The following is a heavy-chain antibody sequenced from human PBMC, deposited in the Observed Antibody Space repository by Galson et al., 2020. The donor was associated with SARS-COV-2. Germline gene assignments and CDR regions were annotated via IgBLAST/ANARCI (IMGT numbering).Heavy chain of an antibody. CDR3: AGEQWRYFDL. CDR2: IYTSGST. V-gene: IGHV4-61*02. Sequence: SETLSLTCTVSGGSISSGSYYWSWIRQPAGKGLEWIGRIYTSGSTNYNPSLKSRVTISVDTSKNQFSLKLSSVTAADTAVYYCAGEQWRYFDLWGRGTLVTVSS. J-gene: IGHJ2*01. D-gene: IGHD6-19*01. CDR1: GGSISSGSYY.